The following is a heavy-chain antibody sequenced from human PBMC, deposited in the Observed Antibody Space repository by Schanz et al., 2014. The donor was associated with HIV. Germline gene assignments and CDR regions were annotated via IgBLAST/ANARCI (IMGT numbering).Heavy chain of an antibody. Sequence: EVQLLEAGGGLVQPGGSLRLSCAAAGFSFSSYAMSWVRQAPRKGLEWVSSISESGGRTYYADSVNGRFTISRDNSKNTLYLQMTTLRIDDTAVYYCAKPEYDSRGSSQSHFDYWGQGTLVTVSS. V-gene: IGHV3-23*01. CDR3: AKPEYDSRGSSQSHFDY. CDR1: GFSFSSYA. CDR2: ISESGGRT. J-gene: IGHJ4*02. D-gene: IGHD3-22*01.